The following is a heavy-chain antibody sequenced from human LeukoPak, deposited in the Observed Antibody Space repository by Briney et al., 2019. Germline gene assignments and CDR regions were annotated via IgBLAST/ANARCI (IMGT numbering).Heavy chain of an antibody. CDR3: ARTGGLGYCSGGSCYPMGYYYGMDV. D-gene: IGHD2-15*01. J-gene: IGHJ6*02. CDR2: IWYDGSNK. CDR1: RFTFSRYG. Sequence: PGRSLRLSCAASRFTFSRYGMHWVRQAPGKGLEWVAVIWYDGSNKYYADSVKGRFTISRDNSKNTLYLQMNSLRAEDTAVYYCARTGGLGYCSGGSCYPMGYYYGMDVWGQGTTVTVSS. V-gene: IGHV3-33*01.